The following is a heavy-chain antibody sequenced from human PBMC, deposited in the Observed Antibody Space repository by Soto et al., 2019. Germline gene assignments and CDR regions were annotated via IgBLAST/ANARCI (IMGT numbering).Heavy chain of an antibody. CDR1: GGSFSSTSYY. V-gene: IGHV4-39*02. CDR3: AREAVTPFCSPSYNYFGLDV. J-gene: IGHJ6*02. D-gene: IGHD3-3*01. Sequence: PSETLSLTCTVSGGSFSSTSYYWGWIRQPPGEGLEWIGSVYYSGGTYYKASLESRVTISVDTSKNQFALKLNAVAAADTAVYHCAREAVTPFCSPSYNYFGLDVWGQGTTVTVSS. CDR2: VYYSGGT.